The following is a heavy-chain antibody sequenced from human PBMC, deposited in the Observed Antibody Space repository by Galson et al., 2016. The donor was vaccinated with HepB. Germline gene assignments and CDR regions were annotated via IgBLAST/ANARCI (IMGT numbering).Heavy chain of an antibody. CDR3: ASGFPYMYFDL. CDR1: GFAVMTNY. V-gene: IGHV3-53*01. CDR2: IYSSGNT. Sequence: PLRLSCAASGFAVMTNYMTWVRQASGKGLEWVSVIYSSGNTYYGESVKGRFTISRDEAENAVYLQMNSLKVEDTAVYYCASGFPYMYFDLWGRGTLVTVSS. D-gene: IGHD3-10*01. J-gene: IGHJ2*01.